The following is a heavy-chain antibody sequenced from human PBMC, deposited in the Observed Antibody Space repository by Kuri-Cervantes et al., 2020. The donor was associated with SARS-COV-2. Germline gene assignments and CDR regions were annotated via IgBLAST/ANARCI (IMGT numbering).Heavy chain of an antibody. CDR2: IRYDGSNK. V-gene: IGHV3-30*02. CDR1: GFIFSNYG. D-gene: IGHD3-16*01. CDR3: AKAGENYYYYYMDV. J-gene: IGHJ6*03. Sequence: GESLKISCAASGFIFSNYGMHWVRQAPGKGLEWVAFIRYDGSNKYYADSVKGRFTISRDNSKNTLYLQMNSLRAEDMAVYYCAKAGENYYYYYMDVWGKGTTVTVSS.